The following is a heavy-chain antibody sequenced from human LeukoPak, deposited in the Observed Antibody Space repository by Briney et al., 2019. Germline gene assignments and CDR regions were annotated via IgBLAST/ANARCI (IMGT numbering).Heavy chain of an antibody. CDR3: PTQPSSTSCPSAPCHFDY. Sequence: PGGSLRLSCAASGFTFSSYSMNWVRQAPGKGLEWVSSISSSSSYIYYADSVKGRFTISRDNAKNSLYLQMNILRDGDTAVYFCPTQPSSTSCPSAPCHFDYWGQGTLVTVSS. V-gene: IGHV3-21*01. D-gene: IGHD2-2*01. CDR1: GFTFSSYS. CDR2: ISSSSSYI. J-gene: IGHJ4*02.